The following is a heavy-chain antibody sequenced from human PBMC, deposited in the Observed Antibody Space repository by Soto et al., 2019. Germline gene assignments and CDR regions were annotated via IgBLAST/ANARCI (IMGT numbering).Heavy chain of an antibody. D-gene: IGHD2-2*03. V-gene: IGHV3-23*01. Sequence: GGSLRLSCAASGFIFGSYAMGWVRQAPGKGLEWVSDISASGDFTFYADSVKGRFTISRDNSKNTLYLQMNSLRADDTAVYFCAKEDGYCSSSSCPFGLDVWGQGTTVTVSS. J-gene: IGHJ6*02. CDR1: GFIFGSYA. CDR3: AKEDGYCSSSSCPFGLDV. CDR2: ISASGDFT.